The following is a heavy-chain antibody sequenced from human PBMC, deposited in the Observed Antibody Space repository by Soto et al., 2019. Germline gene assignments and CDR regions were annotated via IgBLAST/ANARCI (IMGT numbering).Heavy chain of an antibody. CDR1: GFTLSSFA. CDR3: AKNRGYSGGAWPIFHH. Sequence: EVQLLESGGGLVQPGGSLRLSCAASGFTLSSFAMGWVRQAPEKGLEWVAGISSGDGRTYYLDSVRGRFTISRDNSNLYLQMTSLRAEDAATYFCAKNRGYSGGAWPIFHHWGQGTLVSVSS. J-gene: IGHJ1*01. CDR2: ISSGDGRT. V-gene: IGHV3-23*03. D-gene: IGHD1-26*01.